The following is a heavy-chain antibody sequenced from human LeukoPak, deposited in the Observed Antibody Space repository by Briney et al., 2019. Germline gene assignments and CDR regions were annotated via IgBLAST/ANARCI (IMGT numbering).Heavy chain of an antibody. D-gene: IGHD2-15*01. J-gene: IGHJ4*02. Sequence: ASVKVSCKASGGTFSSYAISWVRQAPGQGLEWMGGIIPIFGTANYAQKFQGRVTITADESTSTAYMELSSLKTEDTGVYYCTAGGMDYSHWGQGTLVTVSS. V-gene: IGHV1-69*13. CDR3: TAGGMDYSH. CDR2: IIPIFGTA. CDR1: GGTFSSYA.